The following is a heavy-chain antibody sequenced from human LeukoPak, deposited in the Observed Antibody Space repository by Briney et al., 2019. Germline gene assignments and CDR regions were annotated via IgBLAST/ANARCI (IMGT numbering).Heavy chain of an antibody. V-gene: IGHV3-23*01. J-gene: IGHJ4*02. CDR1: GFTFSSHA. Sequence: GGSLRLSCAASGFTFSSHAMSWVRQAPGKGLEWVSAISDSGGSTYYADSVKGRFTISRDKSKNTLYLQMNGLRAEDTAVYYCARDPTRGYSYGYEDYWGQGTLVTVSS. CDR3: ARDPTRGYSYGYEDY. D-gene: IGHD5-18*01. CDR2: ISDSGGST.